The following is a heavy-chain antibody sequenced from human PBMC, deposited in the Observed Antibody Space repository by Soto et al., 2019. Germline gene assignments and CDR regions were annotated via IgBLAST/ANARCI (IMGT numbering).Heavy chain of an antibody. D-gene: IGHD5-18*01. CDR3: AREARDTHYGMDV. CDR1: GFTFSSYA. V-gene: IGHV3-30-3*01. CDR2: ISYDGSNK. Sequence: GGSLRLSCAASGFTFSSYAMHWVRQAPGKGLEWVAVISYDGSNKYYADSVKGRFTISRDNSKNTLYLQMNSLRAEDTAVYYYAREARDTHYGMDVWGQGTTVTVSS. J-gene: IGHJ6*02.